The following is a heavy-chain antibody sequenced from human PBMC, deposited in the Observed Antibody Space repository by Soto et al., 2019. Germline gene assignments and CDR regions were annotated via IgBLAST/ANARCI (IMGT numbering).Heavy chain of an antibody. CDR1: GFTFSSYW. J-gene: IGHJ4*02. D-gene: IGHD2-15*01. V-gene: IGHV3-74*01. CDR3: VRTPPVVAAATREDY. CDR2: INSDGSST. Sequence: EVQLVESGGGLVQPGGSLRLSCAASGFTFSSYWMHWVRQAPGKGLVWVSRINSDGSSTSYADSVKGRFTISRDNAKNTLYLQMNSLRAAATAVYYGVRTPPVVAAATREDYWGQGTLVSVSS.